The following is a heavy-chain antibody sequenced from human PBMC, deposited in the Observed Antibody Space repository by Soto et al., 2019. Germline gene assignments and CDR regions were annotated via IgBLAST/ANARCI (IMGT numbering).Heavy chain of an antibody. V-gene: IGHV3-30*18. D-gene: IGHD2-2*01. Sequence: PGGSLRISCAASGFTFSSYGIHWVRQAPGKGLEWVAVISYDGSNKYYADSVKGLFTISRDISKHTVYLQMNRLASEDTAVYYGAKVTAPVVSLGDSYDIWGHGTMVTGS. CDR3: AKVTAPVVSLGDSYDI. CDR1: GFTFSSYG. J-gene: IGHJ3*02. CDR2: ISYDGSNK.